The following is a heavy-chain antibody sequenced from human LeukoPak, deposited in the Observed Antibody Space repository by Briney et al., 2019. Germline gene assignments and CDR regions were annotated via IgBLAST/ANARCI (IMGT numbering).Heavy chain of an antibody. CDR2: IYYSGST. CDR3: ARDRSLDY. CDR1: GGSISSYY. J-gene: IGHJ4*02. V-gene: IGHV4-59*01. Sequence: SETLSLTCTVSGGSISSYYWSWIRQPPGKGLEWIGYIYYSGSTNYNPSLKSRVTISVDTSKNQFSLKLSSVTAADTAVYYCARDRSLDYWGQGTLDTVSS.